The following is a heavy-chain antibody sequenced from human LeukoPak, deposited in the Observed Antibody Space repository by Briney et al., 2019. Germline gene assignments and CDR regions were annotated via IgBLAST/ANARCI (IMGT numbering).Heavy chain of an antibody. J-gene: IGHJ4*02. CDR3: ARDAVWGYYDSSGYYPLDY. V-gene: IGHV3-48*01. D-gene: IGHD3-22*01. CDR2: ISSSSSTI. Sequence: GGSLRLSCAASGFTFSSYSMNWVRQAPGEGLEWVSYISSSSSTIYYADSVKGRFTISRDNAKNSLYLQMNSLRAEDTAVYYCARDAVWGYYDSSGYYPLDYWGQGTLVTVSS. CDR1: GFTFSSYS.